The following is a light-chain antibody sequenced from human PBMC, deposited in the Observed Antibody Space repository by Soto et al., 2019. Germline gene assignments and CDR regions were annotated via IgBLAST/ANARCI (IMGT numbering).Light chain of an antibody. V-gene: IGKV3-20*01. Sequence: EIVLTQSPGTLSLSPGERATLSCRASQSVSSSYLAWYQQKPGQAPRLLIYGASSRATGIPDRFSGSGSGTDFTLTISRLEPEDFAVYYCHQYDRSPVTFGQGTKVEIK. CDR3: HQYDRSPVT. CDR2: GAS. CDR1: QSVSSSY. J-gene: IGKJ1*01.